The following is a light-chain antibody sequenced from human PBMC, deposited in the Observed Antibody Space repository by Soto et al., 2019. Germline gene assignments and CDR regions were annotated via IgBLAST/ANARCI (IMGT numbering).Light chain of an antibody. CDR3: AGWIDTVNGPRWV. CDR2: NND. J-gene: IGLJ3*02. Sequence: QAVVTQPPSASGTPGQKVTISCSGATSDIGSNTIHWYRHLPGSGPTLVVFNNDQRPSGVPDRISGSKSGTSASLAIRGLQSEDEADYFCAGWIDTVNGPRWVFGGGTKVTVL. V-gene: IGLV1-44*01. CDR1: TSDIGSNT.